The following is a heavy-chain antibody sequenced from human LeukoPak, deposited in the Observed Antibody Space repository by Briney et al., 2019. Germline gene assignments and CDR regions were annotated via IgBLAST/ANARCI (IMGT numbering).Heavy chain of an antibody. D-gene: IGHD5-12*01. J-gene: IGHJ4*02. CDR3: ARDGVAMIVATKYYFDY. CDR2: ISSSNSYI. Sequence: GGSLRLSCAASGFTFSSYSMNWVRQAPGKGLEWVSSISSSNSYIYYADSVKGRFTISRDNAKNSLYLQMNSLRAEDTAVYYCARDGVAMIVATKYYFDYWGQGTLVTVSS. CDR1: GFTFSSYS. V-gene: IGHV3-21*01.